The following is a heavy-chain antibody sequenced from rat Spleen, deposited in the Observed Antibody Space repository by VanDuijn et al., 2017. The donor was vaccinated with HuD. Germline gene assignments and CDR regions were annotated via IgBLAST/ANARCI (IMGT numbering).Heavy chain of an antibody. D-gene: IGHD1-11*01. V-gene: IGHV5-22*01. Sequence: EVQLVESDGGLVQPGRSLKLSCAASGFTFTNYGMAWVRQAPKKGLEWVASISYEGSSTYYGDSVKGRFTISRDTAQNTLYLQMNSLRSEDTATYYCARGAYGGYYFDYWGQGVMVTVSS. CDR1: GFTFTNYG. CDR2: ISYEGSST. J-gene: IGHJ2*01. CDR3: ARGAYGGYYFDY.